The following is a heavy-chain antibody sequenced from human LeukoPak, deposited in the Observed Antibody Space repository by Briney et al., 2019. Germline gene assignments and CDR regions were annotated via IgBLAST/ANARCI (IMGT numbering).Heavy chain of an antibody. CDR2: ISGSGGST. D-gene: IGHD6-19*01. CDR1: GFTVGSHY. Sequence: GGSLRLSCAASGFTVGSHYMNWVRQAPGKGLEWVSAISGSGGSTYYADSVKGRFTISRDNSKNTLYLQMNSLRAEDTAVYYCACSSGWYGFDYWGQGTLVTVSS. V-gene: IGHV3-23*01. J-gene: IGHJ4*02. CDR3: ACSSGWYGFDY.